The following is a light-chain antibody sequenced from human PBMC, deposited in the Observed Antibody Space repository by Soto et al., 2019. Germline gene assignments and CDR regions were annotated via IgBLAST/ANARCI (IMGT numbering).Light chain of an antibody. CDR2: GAS. CDR1: QSVSSSY. CDR3: QQYGSSPQT. Sequence: EIVLTQSPGTLSLSPGERATLSCRASQSVSSSYLAWYQQKPGQAPRLLIYGASSRATCIPDRFSGSGSGTDFTLTISRLEPEDFAVYYCQQYGSSPQTFGHGTHVEIK. J-gene: IGKJ1*01. V-gene: IGKV3-20*01.